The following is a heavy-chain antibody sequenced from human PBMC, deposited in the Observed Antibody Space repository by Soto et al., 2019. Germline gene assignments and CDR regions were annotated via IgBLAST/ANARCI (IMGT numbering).Heavy chain of an antibody. CDR3: ARGRWLADKVDY. D-gene: IGHD6-19*01. Sequence: ASVKVSCKASGYTFTSYDINWVRQATGQGLEWMGWMNPNSGNTGYAQKFQGRVTMTRNTSISTAYMELSSLRSEDTAVYYCARGRWLADKVDYWGQGTLVTVSS. V-gene: IGHV1-8*01. CDR2: MNPNSGNT. J-gene: IGHJ4*02. CDR1: GYTFTSYD.